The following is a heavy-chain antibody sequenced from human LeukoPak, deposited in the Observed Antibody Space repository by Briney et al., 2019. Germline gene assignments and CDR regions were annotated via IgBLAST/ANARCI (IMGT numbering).Heavy chain of an antibody. D-gene: IGHD1-1*01. CDR3: ARVGYDYYDAFDI. Sequence: GGSLRLSCAASGFTFSSYSMNWVRQAPGKGLEWVSSISSSSSYIYYADSVKGRFTISRDNAKNSLYLQMNSLRAEDTAVYYCARVGYDYYDAFDIWGQGTMVTVSS. CDR2: ISSSSSYI. CDR1: GFTFSSYS. J-gene: IGHJ3*02. V-gene: IGHV3-21*01.